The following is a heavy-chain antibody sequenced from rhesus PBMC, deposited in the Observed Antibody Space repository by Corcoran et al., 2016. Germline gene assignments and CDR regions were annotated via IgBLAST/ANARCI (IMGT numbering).Heavy chain of an antibody. D-gene: IGHD4-23*01. CDR2: IYGSGSST. CDR3: ARLEAMNTVTSYYFDY. Sequence: QVQLQESGPAVVKPSETLSLTCAVSGGSISSSYWSWIRQAPGKGLEWIGYIYGSGSSTNYNPSLKSRVTISRDTSKNQFSLKLSSVTAADTAVYYCARLEAMNTVTSYYFDYWGQGVLVTVSS. CDR1: GGSISSSY. J-gene: IGHJ4*01. V-gene: IGHV4S11*01.